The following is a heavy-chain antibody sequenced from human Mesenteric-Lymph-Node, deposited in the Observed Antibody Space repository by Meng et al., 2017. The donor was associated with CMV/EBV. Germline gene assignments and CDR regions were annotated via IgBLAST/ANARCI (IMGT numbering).Heavy chain of an antibody. V-gene: IGHV1-69*05. D-gene: IGHD1-7*01. Sequence: CKASGGTFSSYAISWVRQAPGQGLEWMGGINPIFGTANYAQKFQGRVTITTDESTSTAYMELSSLRSEDTAVYYCARDDWNYAGYFDYWGQGTLVTVSS. CDR3: ARDDWNYAGYFDY. CDR2: INPIFGTA. CDR1: GGTFSSYA. J-gene: IGHJ4*02.